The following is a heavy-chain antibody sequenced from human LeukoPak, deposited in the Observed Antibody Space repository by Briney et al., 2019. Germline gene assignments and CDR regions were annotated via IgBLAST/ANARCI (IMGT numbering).Heavy chain of an antibody. D-gene: IGHD3-16*01. J-gene: IGHJ6*02. CDR2: IKHDGSET. V-gene: IGHV3-7*02. CDR1: GLTVSSYG. CDR3: AKNGGPHGMDV. Sequence: TGGSLRLSCGASGLTVSSYGMSWVRQAPGKGLEWVANIKHDGSETNYVDSVKGRFSISRDNAKNSLHLQMNSLRVEDTAVYYCAKNGGPHGMDVWGLGTTVTVSS.